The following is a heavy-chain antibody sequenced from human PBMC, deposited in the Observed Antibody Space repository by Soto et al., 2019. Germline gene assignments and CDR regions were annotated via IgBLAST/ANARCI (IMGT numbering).Heavy chain of an antibody. V-gene: IGHV4-30-2*01. Sequence: SETLSLTCAVSGGSISGDSYSWSWIRQPPGKGLEWIGYIYPSGSTSYNPSLKSRVTISVDRSKRQFSLKLTSVTAADTAVYYCARAAAGTGDFDFWGPGTLVTVSS. J-gene: IGHJ4*02. D-gene: IGHD6-13*01. CDR1: GGSISGDSYS. CDR2: IYPSGST. CDR3: ARAAAGTGDFDF.